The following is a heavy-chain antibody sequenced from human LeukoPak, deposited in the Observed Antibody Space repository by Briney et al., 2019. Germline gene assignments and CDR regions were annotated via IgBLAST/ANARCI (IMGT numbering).Heavy chain of an antibody. CDR2: IYPGDSDT. Sequence: GGSLQISCKGSGYSFTSYWIGWVRQMPGKGLEGMGIIYPGDSDTRYSPSFQGQVTISADKSISTAYLQWSSLKASDTAMYYCARRGARDSSGYPDAFDIWGQGTMVTVSS. J-gene: IGHJ3*02. V-gene: IGHV5-51*01. CDR1: GYSFTSYW. D-gene: IGHD3-22*01. CDR3: ARRGARDSSGYPDAFDI.